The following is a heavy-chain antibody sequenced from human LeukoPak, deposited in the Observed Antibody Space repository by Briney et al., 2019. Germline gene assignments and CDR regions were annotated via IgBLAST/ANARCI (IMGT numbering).Heavy chain of an antibody. CDR2: IYYTGSI. V-gene: IGHV4-28*05. D-gene: IGHD6-13*01. J-gene: IGHJ2*01. CDR3: ARVYYSSSYDYWYFDL. CDR1: GSSIASRNW. Sequence: SDTLSLTCSVSGSSIASRNWWGWIRQPPGKGLEWIGHIYYTGSIYYNPSLKSRVTMSVDTSKNQFSLRLSSVTAVDTAVYYCARVYYSSSYDYWYFDLWGRGTLVTVSS.